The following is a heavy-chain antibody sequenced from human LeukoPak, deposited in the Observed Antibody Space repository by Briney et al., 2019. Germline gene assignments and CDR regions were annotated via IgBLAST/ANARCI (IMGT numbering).Heavy chain of an antibody. D-gene: IGHD4-11*01. CDR2: IIPIFGTA. V-gene: IGHV1-69*13. J-gene: IGHJ6*02. Sequence: GASVKVPCKASGGTFSSYAISWVRQAPGQGLEWMGGIIPIFGTANYAQKFQGRVTITADESTSTAYMELSSLRSEDTAVYYCARVLIRGRYSNYYYYYGMDVWGQGTTVTVSS. CDR1: GGTFSSYA. CDR3: ARVLIRGRYSNYYYYYGMDV.